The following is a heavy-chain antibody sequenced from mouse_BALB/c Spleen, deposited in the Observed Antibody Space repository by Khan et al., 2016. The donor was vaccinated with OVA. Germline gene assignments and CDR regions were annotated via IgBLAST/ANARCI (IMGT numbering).Heavy chain of an antibody. Sequence: QVQLQQSGTELLRPGASVKLSCKTSGYIFTSYWIHWVRQRSGQGLDWIARIYPGTDNTYYNEKFNGKASLTADKSSSNAYMHLSSLKSEDSAVYFCAREEALYYFDYWGQGTTLTVSS. V-gene: IGHV1S132*01. CDR1: GYIFTSYW. D-gene: IGHD3-2*02. CDR3: AREEALYYFDY. CDR2: IYPGTDNT. J-gene: IGHJ2*01.